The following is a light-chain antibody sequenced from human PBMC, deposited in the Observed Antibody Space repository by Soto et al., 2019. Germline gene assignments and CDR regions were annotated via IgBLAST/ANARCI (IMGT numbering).Light chain of an antibody. CDR1: SSDVGGYNY. CDR3: SSYTSSSTSWV. Sequence: QSVLTQPASVSGSPGQSITISCTGTSSDVGGYNYVSWYQQHPGKAPKLMIYVVSNRPSGVSNRFSGSKSGNTASLTISGLQAEDEADYFCSSYTSSSTSWVFGGGTKLTVL. CDR2: VVS. J-gene: IGLJ3*02. V-gene: IGLV2-14*01.